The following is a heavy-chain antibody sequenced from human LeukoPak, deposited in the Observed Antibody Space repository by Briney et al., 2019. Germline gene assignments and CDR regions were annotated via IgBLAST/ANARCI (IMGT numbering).Heavy chain of an antibody. CDR1: GGTLSSYA. J-gene: IGHJ4*02. V-gene: IGHV1-69*05. CDR2: IIPIFGTA. Sequence: SVKVSCKASGGTLSSYAISWVRQAPGQGLEWMGGIIPIFGTANYAQKFQGRVTMTRDTSISTAYMELSRLRSDDTAVYYCARGYDSSGYYYVYNYWGQGTLVTVSS. CDR3: ARGYDSSGYYYVYNY. D-gene: IGHD3-22*01.